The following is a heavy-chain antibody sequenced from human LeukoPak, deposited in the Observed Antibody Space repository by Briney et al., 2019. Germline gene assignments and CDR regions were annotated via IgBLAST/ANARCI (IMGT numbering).Heavy chain of an antibody. CDR3: ARVSPSGWDY. D-gene: IGHD6-19*01. V-gene: IGHV1-46*01. J-gene: IGHJ4*02. CDR2: INPGGGST. Sequence: ASVKVSCKASGYTFTSYYMHWVRQAPGQGREWSGRINPGGGSTSYSQRFQGRVTMTRDTSTSTVYMELSSLRSEDTAVYYCARVSPSGWDYWGQGTLVTVSS. CDR1: GYTFTSYY.